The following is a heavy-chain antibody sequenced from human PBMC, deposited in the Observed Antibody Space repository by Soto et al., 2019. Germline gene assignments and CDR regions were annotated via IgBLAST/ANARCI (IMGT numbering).Heavy chain of an antibody. D-gene: IGHD3-22*01. CDR2: IHPGDSKT. CDR1: GYSFASHW. Sequence: PGESLKISCKGSGYSFASHWIGWVRQMPGQGLEWMGIIHPGDSKTKYSPSFQGQVTISGDKSISTAYLHWSSLKASDTAMYYCARHADYYNSSGYVGYGMDVWGQGTTVTAP. CDR3: ARHADYYNSSGYVGYGMDV. V-gene: IGHV5-51*01. J-gene: IGHJ6*02.